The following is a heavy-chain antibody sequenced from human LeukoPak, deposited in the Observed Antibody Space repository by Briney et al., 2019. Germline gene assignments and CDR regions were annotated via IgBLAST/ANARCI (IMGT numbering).Heavy chain of an antibody. D-gene: IGHD3-10*01. Sequence: GGSLRLSCAASGFTFNTYTMNWVRPAPGKGREWVLSITASSTAIYSADSVKGRFTISRDKAKNFLYLQMNSLRAEDTAVYYCARAGNYYGRHTNWFDPWGQGTLVTVSS. CDR2: ITASSTAI. CDR1: GFTFNTYT. CDR3: ARAGNYYGRHTNWFDP. J-gene: IGHJ5*02. V-gene: IGHV3-21*01.